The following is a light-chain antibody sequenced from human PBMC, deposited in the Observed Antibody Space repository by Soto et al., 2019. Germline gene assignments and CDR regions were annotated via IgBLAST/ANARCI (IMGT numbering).Light chain of an antibody. CDR3: CSSAGSDTSPWV. CDR2: DVS. CDR1: SSDVGGYNY. Sequence: QSALTQPRSVSGSPGQSVTISCTGTSSDVGGYNYVSWYQQHPGKAPKLMIYDVSKRPSGVPDRFSGSKSGNTASLTISGLQAEDEADYYCCSSAGSDTSPWVFGGGTKLTVL. V-gene: IGLV2-11*01. J-gene: IGLJ3*02.